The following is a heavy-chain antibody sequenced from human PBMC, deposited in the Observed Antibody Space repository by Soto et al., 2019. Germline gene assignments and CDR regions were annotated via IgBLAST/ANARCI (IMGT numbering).Heavy chain of an antibody. CDR2: INHLGSI. J-gene: IGHJ6*03. Sequence: SETLSLTCAVYGGSLSDYFWSCIRPPPGMALEWIGEINHLGSINYNPSLKSRVTMSVDTSKNQFSLTLNSVTAADTATYYCARGGISHWAYFYYMDVWDRGTTVTVSS. CDR3: ARGGISHWAYFYYMDV. V-gene: IGHV4-34*01. CDR1: GGSLSDYF. D-gene: IGHD2-21*01.